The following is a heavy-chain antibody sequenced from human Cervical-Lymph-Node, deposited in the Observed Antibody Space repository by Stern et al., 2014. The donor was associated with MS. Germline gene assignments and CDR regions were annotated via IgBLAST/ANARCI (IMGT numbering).Heavy chain of an antibody. CDR2: INTQTGNP. V-gene: IGHV7-4-1*02. D-gene: IGHD6-19*01. Sequence: HVQLVQSGSELKKPGASVQVSCKASGYTFPSYAIHWVRQAPGQGLQWMGWINTQTGNPTYAQGFTGHFVFSLDTSVNKAYLQISSLKPEDTAVYYCARAYSSGYYYFDSWGQGTLVTVSS. J-gene: IGHJ4*02. CDR3: ARAYSSGYYYFDS. CDR1: GYTFPSYA.